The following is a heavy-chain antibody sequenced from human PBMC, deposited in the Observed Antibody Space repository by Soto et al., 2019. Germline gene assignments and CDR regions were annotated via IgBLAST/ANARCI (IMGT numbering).Heavy chain of an antibody. CDR3: AKGLAEQWGLYYYYGMDV. J-gene: IGHJ6*02. CDR1: GFTFSSYA. CDR2: ISGSGGST. V-gene: IGHV3-23*01. D-gene: IGHD6-19*01. Sequence: EVQLLESGGGLVQPGGSLRLSCAASGFTFSSYAMSWVRQAPGKGLEWVSAISGSGGSTYYADSVKGRFTISRDNSKNTLYLQMNSLRAEDTAVYYCAKGLAEQWGLYYYYGMDVWGQGTTVTVSS.